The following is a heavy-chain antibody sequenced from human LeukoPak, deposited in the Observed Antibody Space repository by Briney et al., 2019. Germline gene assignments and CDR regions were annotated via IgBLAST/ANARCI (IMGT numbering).Heavy chain of an antibody. J-gene: IGHJ4*02. D-gene: IGHD3-22*01. V-gene: IGHV1-2*02. Sequence: ASVKVSCKASGYTFTGYYMHWVRQAPGQRLEWMGWINPNSGGTNYAQKFQGRVTMTRDTSISTAYMEPSRLRSDDTAVYYCARDRGPDSSGYENDYWGQGTLVTVS. CDR1: GYTFTGYY. CDR2: INPNSGGT. CDR3: ARDRGPDSSGYENDY.